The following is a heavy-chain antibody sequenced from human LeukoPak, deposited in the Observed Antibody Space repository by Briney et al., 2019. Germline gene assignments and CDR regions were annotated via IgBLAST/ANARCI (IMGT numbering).Heavy chain of an antibody. CDR3: ARAGSGRSPDWFDP. CDR1: GFTFSSYE. D-gene: IGHD1-26*01. V-gene: IGHV3-48*03. Sequence: GGSLRLSCAASGFTFSSYEMNWVRQAPGKGLEWVSYISSSGSTIYYADSVRGRFTISRDNAKNSLYLQMNSLRAEDTAVYYCARAGSGRSPDWFDPWGQGTLVTVSS. J-gene: IGHJ5*02. CDR2: ISSSGSTI.